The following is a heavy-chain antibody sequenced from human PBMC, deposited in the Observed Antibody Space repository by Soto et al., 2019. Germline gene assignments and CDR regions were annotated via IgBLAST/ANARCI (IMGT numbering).Heavy chain of an antibody. V-gene: IGHV1-8*01. CDR1: GYTFTSYD. CDR3: ARSVVVPAAIWFDP. CDR2: MNPNSGNT. J-gene: IGHJ5*02. D-gene: IGHD2-2*01. Sequence: ASVKVSCKASGYTFTSYDINWVRQATGQGLEWMGWMNPNSGNTGYAQKFQGRVTMNRNTSISTAYMELSSLRSEDTAVYYCARSVVVPAAIWFDPWGQGTLVTVSS.